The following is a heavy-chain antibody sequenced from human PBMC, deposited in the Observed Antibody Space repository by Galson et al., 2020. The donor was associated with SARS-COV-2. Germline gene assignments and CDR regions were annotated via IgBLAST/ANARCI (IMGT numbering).Heavy chain of an antibody. CDR2: ISGSGGST. CDR3: AKEPDCSSTSCYYYYYYMDV. D-gene: IGHD2-2*01. Sequence: GGSMRLSCAASGFTFSSNEMSWVRQAPGKGLEWVSAISGSGGSTYYADSVKGRITISRDNSKNKLYLQMNSLRAEDTAVYYCAKEPDCSSTSCYYYYYYMDVWGKGTTVTVSS. CDR1: GFTFSSNE. V-gene: IGHV3-23*01. J-gene: IGHJ6*03.